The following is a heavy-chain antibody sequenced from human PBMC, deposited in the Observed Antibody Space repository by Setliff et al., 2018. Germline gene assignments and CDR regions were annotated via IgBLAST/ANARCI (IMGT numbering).Heavy chain of an antibody. CDR3: TTSVFLTGFDY. D-gene: IGHD3-9*01. J-gene: IGHJ4*02. CDR1: GFTFSNAW. CDR2: IKSKTDGGTT. V-gene: IGHV3-15*01. Sequence: PGGSLRLSCAASGFTFSNAWMSWVRQAPGKGLEWVGRIKSKTDGGTTDYAAPVKGRFTISRDDSKNTHYLKMNSLQTEDTAVYYCTTSVFLTGFDYWGQGTLVTVSS.